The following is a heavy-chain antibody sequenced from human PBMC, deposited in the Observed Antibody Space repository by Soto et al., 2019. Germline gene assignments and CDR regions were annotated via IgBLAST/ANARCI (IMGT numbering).Heavy chain of an antibody. CDR2: IIAIFGNA. CDR1: GGTFSSYA. D-gene: IGHD3-3*01. J-gene: IGHJ6*01. V-gene: IGHV1-69*13. CDR3: ARVGMIFGVVIEFLVGYYYGMDV. Sequence: SVKVSCKASGGTFSSYAISWVRQAPGQGLEWMGGIIAIFGNANYAQKFQGGVTTTADASTTTPYMELSSLRSEDTAVYYCARVGMIFGVVIEFLVGYYYGMDVWGQGTTVTGSS.